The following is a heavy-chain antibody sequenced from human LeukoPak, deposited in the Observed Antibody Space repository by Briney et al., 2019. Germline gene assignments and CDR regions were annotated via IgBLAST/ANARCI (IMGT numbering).Heavy chain of an antibody. CDR3: ARTRVTTGIDAFDI. V-gene: IGHV3-33*01. Sequence: PGGSLRLSCAASGFTFSSYGMHWVRQAPGKGPEWVAVIWYDGSNKYYADSVKGRFTISRDNSKNTLYLQMNSLRAEDTAVYYCARTRVTTGIDAFDIWGQGTMVTVSS. CDR1: GFTFSSYG. J-gene: IGHJ3*02. CDR2: IWYDGSNK. D-gene: IGHD4-17*01.